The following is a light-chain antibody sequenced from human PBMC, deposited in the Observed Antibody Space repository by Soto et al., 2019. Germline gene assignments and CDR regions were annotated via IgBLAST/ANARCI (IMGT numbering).Light chain of an antibody. J-gene: IGKJ5*01. CDR3: QQYESLPLT. CDR2: AAS. V-gene: IGKV1-12*01. Sequence: DIQMTQSPSSVSASVGDRVTITCRASPGISSWLAWYQQKPGKAPKILSYAASSLQSGVPSRFSGRGSGTDFTLTISSLKPEDFATYYCQQYESLPLTVGQGTRLEIK. CDR1: PGISSW.